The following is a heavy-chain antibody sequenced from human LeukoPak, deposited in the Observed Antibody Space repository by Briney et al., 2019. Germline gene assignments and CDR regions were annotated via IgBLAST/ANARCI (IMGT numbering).Heavy chain of an antibody. CDR2: IYTSGST. CDR1: GDSISSFY. CDR3: ARAYGSGNYGVDY. Sequence: PSETLSLTCTVSGDSISSFYWSWIRQPAGKGLEWIGRIYTSGSTNYNPSLKSRVTMSVDTSKNQFSLKLTSVTAADTAVYYCARAYGSGNYGVDYWGQGILVTVAS. D-gene: IGHD3-10*01. J-gene: IGHJ4*02. V-gene: IGHV4-4*07.